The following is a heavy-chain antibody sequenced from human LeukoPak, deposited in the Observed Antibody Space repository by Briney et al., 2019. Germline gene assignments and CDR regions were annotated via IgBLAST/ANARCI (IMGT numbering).Heavy chain of an antibody. Sequence: GGSLRLSCAASGFTFTTYAMSWVRQAPGKGLEWVSGISASGGNTYYADSVKGRFTISRDNAKNSLYLQMNSLRVEDTAVYYCARTRTLDYWGQGTLVTVSS. CDR1: GFTFTTYA. CDR3: ARTRTLDY. V-gene: IGHV3-23*01. CDR2: ISASGGNT. J-gene: IGHJ4*02. D-gene: IGHD1-14*01.